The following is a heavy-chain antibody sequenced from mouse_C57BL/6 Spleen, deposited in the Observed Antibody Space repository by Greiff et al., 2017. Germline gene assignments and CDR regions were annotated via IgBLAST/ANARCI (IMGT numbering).Heavy chain of an antibody. V-gene: IGHV7-3*01. D-gene: IGHD2-5*01. J-gene: IGHJ1*03. CDR1: GFTFTAYY. CDR2: IRNKANGYTT. Sequence: EVKLMESGGGLVQPGGSLSLSCAASGFTFTAYYMSWVRQPPGKALEWLGFIRNKANGYTTEYSASVKGRFTIYRDKSKSILDLQMNAMRAEDSATYYCASYMSSNYEGYFDVWGTGTTVTVSS. CDR3: ASYMSSNYEGYFDV.